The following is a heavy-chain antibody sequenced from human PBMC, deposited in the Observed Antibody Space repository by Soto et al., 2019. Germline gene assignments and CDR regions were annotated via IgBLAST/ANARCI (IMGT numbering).Heavy chain of an antibody. Sequence: SQTLSLTCAISVDIVSSNSAAWNCIRQSPSRGLEWLGRTYYRSKWYNDYAVSVKSRITINPDTSKNQFSLQLNSVTPEDTAVYYCARTTSGWYADGDFDYWGQGTLVTVSS. CDR3: ARTTSGWYADGDFDY. V-gene: IGHV6-1*01. J-gene: IGHJ4*02. D-gene: IGHD6-19*01. CDR2: TYYRSKWYN. CDR1: VDIVSSNSAA.